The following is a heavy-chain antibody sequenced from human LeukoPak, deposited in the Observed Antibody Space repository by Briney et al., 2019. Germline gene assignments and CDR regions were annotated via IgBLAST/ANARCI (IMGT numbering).Heavy chain of an antibody. CDR1: GYTFTGYY. Sequence: ASVKVSCKASGYTFTGYYIDWVRQAPGQGLEWMGWITPNSGGTKYGQKFQGRVTMTRDTSISTAYMELSSLRSDDTAVYYCASGGNSGGAYNWFDPWGQGTLVTVSS. CDR2: ITPNSGGT. V-gene: IGHV1-2*02. CDR3: ASGGNSGGAYNWFDP. J-gene: IGHJ5*02. D-gene: IGHD4-23*01.